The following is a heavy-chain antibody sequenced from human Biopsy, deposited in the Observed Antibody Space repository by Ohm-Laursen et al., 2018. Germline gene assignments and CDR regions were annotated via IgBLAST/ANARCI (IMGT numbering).Heavy chain of an antibody. D-gene: IGHD6-13*01. CDR2: IYSSGST. Sequence: PSDTLSLTCTVPGGSISNYYWSWIRQPAGKGLEWIGRIYSSGSTNYNPSLKSRVTMSVDTSKNQFSLILSSMTAADTAVYYCAREPRIAAVAYFDPWGQGTLVTVSS. J-gene: IGHJ5*02. V-gene: IGHV4-4*07. CDR3: AREPRIAAVAYFDP. CDR1: GGSISNYY.